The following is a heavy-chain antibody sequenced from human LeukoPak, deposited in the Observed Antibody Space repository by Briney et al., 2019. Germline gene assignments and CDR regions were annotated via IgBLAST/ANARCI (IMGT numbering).Heavy chain of an antibody. D-gene: IGHD2-8*01. CDR2: INRNGGST. J-gene: IGHJ4*02. V-gene: IGHV3-20*04. CDR1: GFTFDDYG. CDR3: ARGFRNGPFDC. Sequence: GGSLRLSCEASGFTFDDYGMSWVRQPPGKGLEWVSDINRNGGSTDYADSVKGRFTISRDNAKNSHFLQMNSLRVEDTALYYCARGFRNGPFDCWGQGTLVTVSS.